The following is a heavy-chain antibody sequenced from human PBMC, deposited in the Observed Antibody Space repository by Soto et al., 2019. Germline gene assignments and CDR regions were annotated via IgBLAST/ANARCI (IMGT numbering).Heavy chain of an antibody. CDR1: GYTFTGHY. CDR2: IGPESGAT. CDR3: GRGRSGQIVVFY. Sequence: ASVKVSCKASGYTFTGHYIHWVRQAPEQGPEWMGEIGPESGATRYAQKFQGRVTMTRDMSITTVYMELNNLSPDNTAVYYCGRGRSGQIVVFYWGQGTPVTVPQ. V-gene: IGHV1-2*02. J-gene: IGHJ4*02. D-gene: IGHD1-26*01.